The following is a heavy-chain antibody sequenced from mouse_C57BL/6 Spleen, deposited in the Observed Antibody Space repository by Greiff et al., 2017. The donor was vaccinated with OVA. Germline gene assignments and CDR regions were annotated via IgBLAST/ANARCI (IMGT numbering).Heavy chain of an antibody. CDR3: ARGCGQAMED. V-gene: IGHV1-53*01. CDR1: GFTFTSYW. J-gene: IGHJ4*01. Sequence: QVQLQQSGTELVKPGASVKLSCTASGFTFTSYWMHWVQQRPGQGLEWIGNINRSNGGTNYSAKFKSKATMTGDKSSSTAYMQLSSLTSEDSAVYYCARGCGQAMEDWGPGTTVTVST. CDR2: INRSNGGT.